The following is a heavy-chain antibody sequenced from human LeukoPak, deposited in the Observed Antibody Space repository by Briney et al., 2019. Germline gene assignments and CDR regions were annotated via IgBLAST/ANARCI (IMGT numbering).Heavy chain of an antibody. CDR1: GGSFSGYY. J-gene: IGHJ4*02. CDR3: ARDMEVY. V-gene: IGHV4-34*01. Sequence: KPSETLSLTCAVYGGSFSGYYWSWIRQPPGKGLEWIGEINHSGSTNYNPSLKRRVTISVDTSKNQFSLKLSSVTAADTAVYYCARDMEVYWGQGTLVTVSS. CDR2: INHSGST. D-gene: IGHD2-15*01.